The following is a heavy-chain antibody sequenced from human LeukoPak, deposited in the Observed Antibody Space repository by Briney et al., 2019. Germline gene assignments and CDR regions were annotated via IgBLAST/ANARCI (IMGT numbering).Heavy chain of an antibody. J-gene: IGHJ4*02. V-gene: IGHV3-9*01. Sequence: GGSLRLSCAAYGFTFDDYAMHLVRQAPGKGLEWVSGISWNSGSIGYADSVKGRFTISRDNAKNSLYLQMNSLRAEDTALYYCAKDIRGYYYGSGSYFFDYWGQGTLVTVSS. CDR2: ISWNSGSI. CDR1: GFTFDDYA. D-gene: IGHD3-10*01. CDR3: AKDIRGYYYGSGSYFFDY.